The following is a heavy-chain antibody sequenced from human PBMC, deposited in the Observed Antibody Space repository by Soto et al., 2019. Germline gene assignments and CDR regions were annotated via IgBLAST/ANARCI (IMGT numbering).Heavy chain of an antibody. CDR2: IRAYNGNT. CDR1: GYTFTSYG. Sequence: ASVKVSCKASGYTFTSYGISWVRQAPGQGLEWMGWIRAYNGNTNYAQKLQGRVTMTTDTSTSTAYMELRSLRSDDTAVYYCARDSHYDSSGYYYDYYYYGMDVWGQGTTVTVSS. V-gene: IGHV1-18*04. CDR3: ARDSHYDSSGYYYDYYYYGMDV. D-gene: IGHD3-22*01. J-gene: IGHJ6*02.